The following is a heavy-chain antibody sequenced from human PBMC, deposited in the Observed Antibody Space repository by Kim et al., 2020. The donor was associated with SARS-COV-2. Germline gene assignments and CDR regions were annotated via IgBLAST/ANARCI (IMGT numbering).Heavy chain of an antibody. D-gene: IGHD5-18*01. CDR3: ATTRGYSYPFDY. V-gene: IGHV5-51*01. J-gene: IGHJ4*02. Sequence: YSPSFQGQVTISADKSISTAYLQWSSLKASDTAMYYCATTRGYSYPFDYWGQGTLVTVSS.